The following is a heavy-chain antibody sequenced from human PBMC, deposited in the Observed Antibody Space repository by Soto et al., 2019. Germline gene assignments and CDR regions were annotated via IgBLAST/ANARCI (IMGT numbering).Heavy chain of an antibody. Sequence: QVQLVESGGGVVQPGRSLRLSCAASGFTFSSYAMHWVRQAPGKGLEWVAVISYDGSNKYYADSVKGRFTISRDNSKNTLYLQMNSLRAEDTAVYYCARADGSGSHRGGMDVWGQGTTVTVSS. CDR3: ARADGSGSHRGGMDV. V-gene: IGHV3-30-3*01. J-gene: IGHJ6*02. D-gene: IGHD3-10*01. CDR2: ISYDGSNK. CDR1: GFTFSSYA.